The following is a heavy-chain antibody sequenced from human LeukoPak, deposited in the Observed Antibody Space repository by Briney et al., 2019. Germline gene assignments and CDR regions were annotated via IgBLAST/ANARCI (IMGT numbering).Heavy chain of an antibody. V-gene: IGHV1-69*02. CDR1: GGTFSSYT. D-gene: IGHD3-10*01. J-gene: IGHJ6*03. CDR3: ASPLSGYYYYMDV. Sequence: SVKVSCKASGGTFSSYTISWVRQAPGQGLEWMGRIIPILGIANYAQKFQGRVTMTRDTSTSTVYMELSSLRSEDTAVYYCASPLSGYYYYMDVWGKGTTVTVSS. CDR2: IIPILGIA.